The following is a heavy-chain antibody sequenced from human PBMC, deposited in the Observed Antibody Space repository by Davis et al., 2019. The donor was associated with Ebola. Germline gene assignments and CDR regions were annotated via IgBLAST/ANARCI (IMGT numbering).Heavy chain of an antibody. CDR3: ARDPTMVRGLYPPWFDP. Sequence: GESLKISCAASGFTFSSYAMHWVRQAPGKGLEWVAVISYDGSNKYYADSVKGRFTISRDNSKNTLYLQMNSLRAEDTAVYYCARDPTMVRGLYPPWFDPWGQGTLVTVSS. J-gene: IGHJ5*02. D-gene: IGHD3-10*01. V-gene: IGHV3-30-3*01. CDR1: GFTFSSYA. CDR2: ISYDGSNK.